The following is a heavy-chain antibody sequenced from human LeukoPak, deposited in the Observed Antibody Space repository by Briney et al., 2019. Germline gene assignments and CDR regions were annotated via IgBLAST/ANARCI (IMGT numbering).Heavy chain of an antibody. J-gene: IGHJ4*02. Sequence: GESLKISCQGSGYSFNSYWIAWVRQMPGKGLEWMGIIYPGDSDTRYSPSFQGQITISADKSINTAYLRWSSLKASDADMYYCTRAYYCGGGSCKLEYWGQGTLVTVSS. CDR2: IYPGDSDT. CDR1: GYSFNSYW. V-gene: IGHV5-51*01. D-gene: IGHD2-15*01. CDR3: TRAYYCGGGSCKLEY.